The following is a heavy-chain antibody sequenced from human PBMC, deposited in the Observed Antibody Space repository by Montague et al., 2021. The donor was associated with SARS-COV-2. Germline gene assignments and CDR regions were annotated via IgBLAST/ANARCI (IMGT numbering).Heavy chain of an antibody. Sequence: SETLSLTCTVSGDSASSGRYFWTWVRQAPGKGLEWIGYIFYFGDVSYNPSLRSRVTISVDTSNNQFSLRLSSVTAADTAKYYCARVGNYLGFYWSQGTLVTVSS. D-gene: IGHD3-10*01. CDR3: ARVGNYLGFY. J-gene: IGHJ4*02. CDR1: GDSASSGRYF. CDR2: IFYFGDV. V-gene: IGHV4-61*01.